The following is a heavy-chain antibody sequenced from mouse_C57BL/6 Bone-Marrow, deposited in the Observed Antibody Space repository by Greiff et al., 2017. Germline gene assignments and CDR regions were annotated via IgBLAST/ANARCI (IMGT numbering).Heavy chain of an antibody. CDR1: GYTFTDHT. D-gene: IGHD4-1*01. CDR2: IYPRDGST. J-gene: IGHJ4*01. CDR3: ARGSGGPLYAMDY. Sequence: VQLQQSDAELVKPGASVKISCKVSGYTFTDHTIHWMKQRPEQGLEWIGYIYPRDGSTKYNEKFKGKATLTADKSSSTAYMQLNSLTSEDSTVYFCARGSGGPLYAMDYWGQGTSVTVSS. V-gene: IGHV1-78*01.